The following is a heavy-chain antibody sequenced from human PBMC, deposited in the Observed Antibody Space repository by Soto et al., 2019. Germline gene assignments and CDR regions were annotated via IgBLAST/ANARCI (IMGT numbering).Heavy chain of an antibody. CDR2: ISAYNGNT. CDR3: ARAGSRIAAVGDFDC. V-gene: IGHV1-18*01. D-gene: IGHD6-13*01. CDR1: GYTFTSYG. J-gene: IGHJ4*02. Sequence: ASVKVSCKASGYTFTSYGISWVRQAPGQGLEWMGWISAYNGNTNYAQKLQGRVTMTTDTSTNTAYMELRSLRSDDTAVYYCARAGSRIAAVGDFDCGGKGPWVPVSS.